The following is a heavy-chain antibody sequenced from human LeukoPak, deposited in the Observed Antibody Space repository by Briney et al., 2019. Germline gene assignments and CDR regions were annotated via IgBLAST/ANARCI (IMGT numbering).Heavy chain of an antibody. J-gene: IGHJ6*02. V-gene: IGHV4-34*01. CDR3: ARLDRGYGMDV. CDR1: GGSFSGYY. CDR2: INHSGST. Sequence: SETLSLTCAVYGGSFSGYYWSWIRQPPGKGLEWIGEINHSGSTNYNPSLKSRVTISVDTSKNQFSLKLSSVTAADTAVYYCARLDRGYGMDVWGQGTTVTASS. D-gene: IGHD3-10*01.